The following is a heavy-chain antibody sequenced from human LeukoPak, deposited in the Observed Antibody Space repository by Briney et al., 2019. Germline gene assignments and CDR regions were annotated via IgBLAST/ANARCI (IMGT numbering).Heavy chain of an antibody. CDR2: ISAYNGNT. V-gene: IGHV1-18*01. J-gene: IGHJ4*02. D-gene: IGHD4-17*01. CDR3: ARDYGDYDVPFDY. Sequence: ASVKVSCKASGYTFTSYGISWVRQAPGQGLEWMGWISAYNGNTNYAQKLQGRVTMTTDTSTSTACMELRSLRSDDTAVYYCARDYGDYDVPFDYWGQGTLVTVSS. CDR1: GYTFTSYG.